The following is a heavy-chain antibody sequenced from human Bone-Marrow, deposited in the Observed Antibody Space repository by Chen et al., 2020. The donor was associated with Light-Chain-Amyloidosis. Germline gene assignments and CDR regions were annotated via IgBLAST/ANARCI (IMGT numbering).Heavy chain of an antibody. CDR3: SREFTGYDDY. CDR1: GFTFRTSW. V-gene: IGHV3-74*01. CDR2: INPDGTRV. D-gene: IGHD5-12*01. J-gene: IGHJ4*02. Sequence: DVQLLESGGGLVQPGGSLRLSCAASGFTFRTSWMHWVRQAPGKGLVWVSRINPDGTRVDYADSVRGRFTISRDDAKITVYLQMNSLGAEDTAVYYCSREFTGYDDYWGQGTLVTVSS.